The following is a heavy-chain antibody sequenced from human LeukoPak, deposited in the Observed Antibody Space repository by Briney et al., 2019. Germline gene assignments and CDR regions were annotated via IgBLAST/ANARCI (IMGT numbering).Heavy chain of an antibody. CDR2: IKQDGSEK. D-gene: IGHD6-13*01. J-gene: IGHJ4*02. CDR1: GFTFSTYW. Sequence: GGSLRLSCAASGFTFSTYWMSWVRQAPGKGLEWVANIKQDGSEKYYVDSVKGRFTISRDNAKNSLYLQMNSLRAEDTAVYYCARPGIADRYYFDYWGQGTLVTVSS. CDR3: ARPGIADRYYFDY. V-gene: IGHV3-7*01.